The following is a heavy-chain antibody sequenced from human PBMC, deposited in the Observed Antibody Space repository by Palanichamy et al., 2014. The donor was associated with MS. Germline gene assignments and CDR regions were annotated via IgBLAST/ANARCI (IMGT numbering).Heavy chain of an antibody. CDR3: TRHLRRDYASGTPDAFDI. CDR2: VFPDDSES. D-gene: IGHD3-10*01. J-gene: IGHJ3*02. Sequence: EVQLAQSGAEVKKAGESLKISCEASGYNFAIYWIAWVRQMPGKGLEWMGTVFPDDSESIYSPSSQGQVTISADKSITTAYLHWGSLKASDTALYYCTRHLRRDYASGTPDAFDIWGQGTMVTVSS. V-gene: IGHV5-51*01. CDR1: GYNFAIYW.